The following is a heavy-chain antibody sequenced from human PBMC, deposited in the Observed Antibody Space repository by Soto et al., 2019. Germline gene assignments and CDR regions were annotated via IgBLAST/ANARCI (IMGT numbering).Heavy chain of an antibody. CDR3: ARAGVATISSYDGMDV. J-gene: IGHJ6*02. V-gene: IGHV1-18*01. CDR1: GYTFTSYG. D-gene: IGHD5-12*01. CDR2: ISGYNGNT. Sequence: QVQLVQSGAEVKKPGASVKVSCKASGYTFTSYGISWVRQAPGQGLEWMGWISGYNGNTNYGRKPQGRVTMTTDTSTSTAYMELRSLRSDDTAVYYCARAGVATISSYDGMDVWGQGTTVTVSS.